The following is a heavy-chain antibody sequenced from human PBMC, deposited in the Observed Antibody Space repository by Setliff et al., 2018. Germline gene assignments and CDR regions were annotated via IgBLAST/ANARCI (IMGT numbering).Heavy chain of an antibody. CDR2: INAYDGNT. Sequence: ASVKVSCKASGYEFNNYGIAWVRQAPGQGLEWMGWINAYDGNTFYAPKLQGRVTMTTDASTATAYMELRSLRSDDTAIYFCSRLVRYCTTTTCQTLSGGEHWGQGTLVTVSS. CDR3: SRLVRYCTTTTCQTLSGGEH. J-gene: IGHJ1*01. CDR1: GYEFNNYG. D-gene: IGHD2-8*01. V-gene: IGHV1-18*01.